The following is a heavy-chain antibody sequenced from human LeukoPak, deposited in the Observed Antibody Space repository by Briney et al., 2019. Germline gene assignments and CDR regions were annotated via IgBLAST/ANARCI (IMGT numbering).Heavy chain of an antibody. V-gene: IGHV3-23*01. D-gene: IGHD6-13*01. CDR3: ARHPHLAAADETPDY. J-gene: IGHJ4*02. CDR2: ISGSGAFT. Sequence: PGGSLRLSCAASGFTFSSYAMSWVRQAPGKGLEWVSAISGSGAFTYYAGSVKGRFTISRDSSKNTLYLQMISLRAEDTAKYYCARHPHLAAADETPDYWGQGTLVTVSS. CDR1: GFTFSSYA.